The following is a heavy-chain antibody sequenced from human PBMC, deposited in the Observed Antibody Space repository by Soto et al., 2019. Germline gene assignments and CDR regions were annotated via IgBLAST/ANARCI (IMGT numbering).Heavy chain of an antibody. V-gene: IGHV1-8*01. CDR3: AKGGTASEPWDAFDI. J-gene: IGHJ3*02. Sequence: QVQLVQSGAEVKEPGASVKVSCKASGYTFTSYDINWVRQATGQGLEWMGWLNPNSGIAGFAQNFQGRVTMARNPSIRTAFMELSSLRSKDTAVYYCAKGGTASEPWDAFDIWGQGTVVTVSS. CDR1: GYTFTSYD. D-gene: IGHD2-21*02. CDR2: LNPNSGIA.